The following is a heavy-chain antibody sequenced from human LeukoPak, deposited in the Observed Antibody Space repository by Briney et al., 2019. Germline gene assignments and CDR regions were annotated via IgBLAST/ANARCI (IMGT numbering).Heavy chain of an antibody. J-gene: IGHJ4*02. Sequence: GSLRLSCAASGFTISSCSMSWVRQPPGKGLEWLGSIYYSGTTYCKPSLKSRVTISVDTSKNQFSLKLSSVTAADTAVYYCASYMVRGPYHFDHWGQGTLVSVSS. D-gene: IGHD3-10*01. CDR3: ASYMVRGPYHFDH. CDR2: IYYSGTT. CDR1: GFTISSCS. V-gene: IGHV4-39*01.